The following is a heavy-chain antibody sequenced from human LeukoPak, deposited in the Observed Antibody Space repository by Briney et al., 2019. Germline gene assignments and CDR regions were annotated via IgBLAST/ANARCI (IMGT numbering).Heavy chain of an antibody. CDR2: VYSSGSSGST. CDR1: GGSISGYY. J-gene: IGHJ1*01. CDR3: ARDNARGGSFSDYLRYFHH. Sequence: SETLSLTCSVSGGSISGYYWSWIRQPPGKGLEWIGYVYSSGSSGSTSYNPSLKSRVTISLDTSDNHFSLKLSSVTAADTAVYYCARDNARGGSFSDYLRYFHHWGQGTLVTVSS. D-gene: IGHD5/OR15-5a*01. V-gene: IGHV4-4*08.